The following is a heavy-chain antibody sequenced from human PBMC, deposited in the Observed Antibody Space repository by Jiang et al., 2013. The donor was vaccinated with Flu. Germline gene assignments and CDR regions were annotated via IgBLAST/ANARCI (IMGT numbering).Heavy chain of an antibody. CDR3: ARDIAVAGTSGKDY. CDR2: IIPILGIA. V-gene: IGHV1-69*04. Sequence: FSSYTISWVRQAPGQGLEWMGRIIPILGIANYAQKFQGRVTITADKSTSTAYMELSSLRSEDTAVYYCARDIAVAGTSGKDYWGQGTLVTVSS. CDR1: FSSYT. D-gene: IGHD6-19*01. J-gene: IGHJ4*02.